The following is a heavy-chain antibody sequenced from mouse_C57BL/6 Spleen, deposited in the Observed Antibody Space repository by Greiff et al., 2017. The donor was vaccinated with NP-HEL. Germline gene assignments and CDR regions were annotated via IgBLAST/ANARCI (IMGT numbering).Heavy chain of an antibody. V-gene: IGHV5-17*01. D-gene: IGHD2-3*01. CDR1: GFTFSDYG. CDR2: ISSGSSTI. Sequence: EVQLVESGGGLVKPGGSLKLSCAASGFTFSDYGMHWVRQAPEKGLEWVAYISSGSSTIYYADTVKGRFTISRDNAKNTLFLQMTSLRSEDTAMYYCANGYYGFYAMDYWGQGTSVTVSS. J-gene: IGHJ4*01. CDR3: ANGYYGFYAMDY.